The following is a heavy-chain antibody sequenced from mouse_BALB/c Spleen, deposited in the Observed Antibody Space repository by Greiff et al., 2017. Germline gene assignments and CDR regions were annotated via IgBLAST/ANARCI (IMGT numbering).Heavy chain of an antibody. D-gene: IGHD2-14*01. J-gene: IGHJ3*01. CDR3: ARAYYRYDELMAY. CDR1: GFTFSSFG. V-gene: IGHV5-17*02. CDR2: ISSGSSTI. Sequence: EVNVVESGGGLVQPGGSRKLSCAASGFTFSSFGMHWVRQAPEKGLEWVAYISSGSSTIYYADTVKGRFTISRDNPKNTLFLQMTSLRSEDTAMYYCARAYYRYDELMAYWGQGTLVTVSA.